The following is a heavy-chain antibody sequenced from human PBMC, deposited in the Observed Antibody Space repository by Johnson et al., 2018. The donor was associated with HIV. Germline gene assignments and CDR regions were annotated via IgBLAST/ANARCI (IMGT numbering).Heavy chain of an antibody. CDR3: ARALEGDAFDI. J-gene: IGHJ3*02. CDR1: GFTFRSYA. D-gene: IGHD5-24*01. Sequence: QMQLVESGGGLVQPGGSLRLSCAASGFTFRSYAMHWVSQAPGKGLEWVAVISYDGSNKYYADSVKGRFTISRDNSKNTLYLQMNSLRAEDTAVYYCARALEGDAFDIWGQGTMVTVSS. CDR2: ISYDGSNK. V-gene: IGHV3-30-3*01.